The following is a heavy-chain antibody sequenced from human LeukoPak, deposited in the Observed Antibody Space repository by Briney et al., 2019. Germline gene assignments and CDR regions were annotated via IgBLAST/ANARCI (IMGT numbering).Heavy chain of an antibody. CDR2: IRYDGSNK. V-gene: IGHV3-30*02. Sequence: QSGGSLRLSCAASGFTFSSYGMHWVRQAPGKGLEWVAFIRYDGSNKYYADSVKGRFTISRDNSKNTLYLQMNSLRAEDTAVYYCAKGSETLKGYSGYVLGYWGQGTLVTVSS. CDR1: GFTFSSYG. D-gene: IGHD5-12*01. J-gene: IGHJ4*02. CDR3: AKGSETLKGYSGYVLGY.